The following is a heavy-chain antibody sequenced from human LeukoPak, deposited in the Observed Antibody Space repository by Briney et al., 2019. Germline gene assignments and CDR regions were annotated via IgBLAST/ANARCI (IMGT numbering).Heavy chain of an antibody. CDR3: AKDVGKWESLHFFDY. CDR2: ISGSGAST. Sequence: GGSLRLSCLTSGFTLSTNATSWGRQAPGKGLEWISGISGSGASTYYADSVKGRFTISRDDSRNTLYLQMNSLRGDDTAVYYCAKDVGKWESLHFFDYWGQGTLVTVSS. J-gene: IGHJ4*02. CDR1: GFTLSTNA. V-gene: IGHV3-23*01. D-gene: IGHD1-26*01.